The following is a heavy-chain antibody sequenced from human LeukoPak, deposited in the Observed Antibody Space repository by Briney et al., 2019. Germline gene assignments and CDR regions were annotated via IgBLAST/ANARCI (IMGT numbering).Heavy chain of an antibody. CDR3: AKSSRGDSSGYYFDY. D-gene: IGHD3-22*01. Sequence: GRSLRLSCAASGFTFSSYAMHWVRQAPGKGLEWVAVISYDGSNKYYADSVKGRFTISRDNSKNTLYLQMNSLRAEDTAVYYCAKSSRGDSSGYYFDYWGQGTLVTVS. V-gene: IGHV3-30-3*02. CDR1: GFTFSSYA. J-gene: IGHJ4*02. CDR2: ISYDGSNK.